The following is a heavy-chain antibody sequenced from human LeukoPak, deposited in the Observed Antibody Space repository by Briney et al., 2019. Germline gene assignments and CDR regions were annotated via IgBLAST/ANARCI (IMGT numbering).Heavy chain of an antibody. D-gene: IGHD3-10*01. CDR3: ASKVTYYYGSGSYHRHYYYGMDV. Sequence: SETLSLTCTVSGGSISSSTVYWGWIRQPPGKGLEWIGGINYSGYTYYNPSLKSRVTISVDTPKNQFSLKLTSVTAADTAVYYCASKVTYYYGSGSYHRHYYYGMDVWGQGTTVTVSS. CDR2: INYSGYT. CDR1: GGSISSSTVY. J-gene: IGHJ6*02. V-gene: IGHV4-39*01.